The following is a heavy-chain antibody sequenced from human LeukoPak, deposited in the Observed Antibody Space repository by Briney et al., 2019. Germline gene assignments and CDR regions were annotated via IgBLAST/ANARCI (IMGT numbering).Heavy chain of an antibody. CDR3: ARRPRGVIIKSWFDS. Sequence: SETLSLTCAVSGDSISSDYWSWIRQPPGKGLEWIGEINHSGSTNYNPSLKSRVTILLHTSKNHFSLNLSSVTAADTAVYFCARRPRGVIIKSWFDSWGQGTLVTVSS. D-gene: IGHD3-10*01. J-gene: IGHJ5*01. V-gene: IGHV4-34*01. CDR1: GDSISSDY. CDR2: INHSGST.